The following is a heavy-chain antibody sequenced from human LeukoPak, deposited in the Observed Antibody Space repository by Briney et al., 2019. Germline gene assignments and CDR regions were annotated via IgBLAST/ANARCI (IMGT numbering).Heavy chain of an antibody. CDR2: IYYSGST. J-gene: IGHJ5*02. D-gene: IGHD2-2*01. CDR3: ARSPWVPAAIRWKDWFDP. CDR1: GGSISSGDYY. Sequence: PSETLSLTSTVSGGSISSGDYYWSWIRQPPGKGLEWIGYIYYSGSTYYNPSLKSRVTISVDTSKNQFSLKLSSVTAADTAVYYCARSPWVPAAIRWKDWFDPWGQGTLVTVSS. V-gene: IGHV4-30-4*01.